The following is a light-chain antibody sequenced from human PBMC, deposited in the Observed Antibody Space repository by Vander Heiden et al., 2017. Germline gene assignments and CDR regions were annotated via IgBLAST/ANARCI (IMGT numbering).Light chain of an antibody. J-gene: IGKJ1*01. CDR2: AAS. V-gene: IGKV1-39*01. Sequence: DIQMTQSPSSLSASVGDRVTITCRASQSIVTYLNWYQQKPGKAPNLLIYAASNLQSGVPSRFSGSGSGTDFTLTISSLQPEDFATYYCQQGYSTGWTFGQGTKVEIK. CDR3: QQGYSTGWT. CDR1: QSIVTY.